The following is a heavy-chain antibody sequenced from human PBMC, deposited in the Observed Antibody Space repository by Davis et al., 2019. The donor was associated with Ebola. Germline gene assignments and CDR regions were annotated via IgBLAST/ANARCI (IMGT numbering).Heavy chain of an antibody. V-gene: IGHV3-23*01. CDR2: ITVIGDST. Sequence: PGGPLRLSCAASGFTFSSYAMNWVRQAPGKGLEWVSAITVIGDSTYYADSVRGRFTFSRDNSKNTVYLQMNTLRAEDTAVYYCAKDFESYYYGMDVWGQGTTVTVSS. CDR1: GFTFSSYA. J-gene: IGHJ6*02. CDR3: AKDFESYYYGMDV.